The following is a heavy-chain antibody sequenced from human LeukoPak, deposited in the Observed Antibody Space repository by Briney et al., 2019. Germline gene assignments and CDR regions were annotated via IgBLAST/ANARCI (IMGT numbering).Heavy chain of an antibody. CDR2: MNPNSGNT. Sequence: ASVKVSCKASGYTFTSYDINWVRRATGQGLEWMGWMNPNSGNTGYAQKFQGRVTMTRNTSISTAYMELSSLRSEDTAVYYCATSDSQTSGFDYWGQGTLVTVSS. J-gene: IGHJ4*02. CDR1: GYTFTSYD. V-gene: IGHV1-8*01. D-gene: IGHD1-26*01. CDR3: ATSDSQTSGFDY.